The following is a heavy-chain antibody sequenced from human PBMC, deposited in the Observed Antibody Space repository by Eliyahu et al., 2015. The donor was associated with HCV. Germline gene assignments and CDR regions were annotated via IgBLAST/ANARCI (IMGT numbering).Heavy chain of an antibody. D-gene: IGHD6-19*01. Sequence: QVQLQQWGAGLLKPSETLSLTCAVYGGSFSGYYWSWIRQPPGKGLEWIGEINHSGSTNYNPSLKSRVTISVDTSKNQFSLKLSSVTAADTAVYYCARGRGAVAGPDYWGQGTLVTVSS. CDR3: ARGRGAVAGPDY. CDR1: GGSFSGYY. J-gene: IGHJ4*02. V-gene: IGHV4-34*01. CDR2: INHSGST.